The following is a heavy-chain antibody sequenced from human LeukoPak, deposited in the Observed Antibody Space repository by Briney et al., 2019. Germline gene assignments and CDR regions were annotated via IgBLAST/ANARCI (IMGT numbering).Heavy chain of an antibody. CDR2: INPNSGGT. Sequence: ASVKVSCKASGYTFTGYNMRWERQQPGHGLECIRRINPNSGGTNYAQKFQGRVTMTRDTSISTAYMELSRLRSDDTAVYYCARDIGYCSCGSCSDFDYWGQGTLVTVSS. CDR3: ARDIGYCSCGSCSDFDY. V-gene: IGHV1-2*06. J-gene: IGHJ4*02. D-gene: IGHD2-15*01. CDR1: GYTFTGYN.